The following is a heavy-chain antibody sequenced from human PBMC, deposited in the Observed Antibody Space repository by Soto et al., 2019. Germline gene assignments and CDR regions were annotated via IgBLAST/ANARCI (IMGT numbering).Heavy chain of an antibody. V-gene: IGHV3-21*01. Sequence: GGSLRLSCAASGFTFSSYSMNWVRQAPGKGLEWVSSISSSSSYIYYADSVKGRFTISRDSAKNSLYLQMNSLRAEDTAVYYCARDHPRYCSGGSCILDGWGQGPTVTVSS. D-gene: IGHD2-15*01. J-gene: IGHJ6*02. CDR2: ISSSSSYI. CDR1: GFTFSSYS. CDR3: ARDHPRYCSGGSCILDG.